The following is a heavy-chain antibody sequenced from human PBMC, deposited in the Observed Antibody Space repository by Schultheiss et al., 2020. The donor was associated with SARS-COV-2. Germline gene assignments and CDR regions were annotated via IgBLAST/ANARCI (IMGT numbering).Heavy chain of an antibody. D-gene: IGHD3-3*01. CDR1: GFTFSSYW. CDR3: ARARPPYYDFWSGYYGDFDY. V-gene: IGHV3-74*01. J-gene: IGHJ4*02. CDR2: INSDGSST. Sequence: GGSLRLSCAASGFTFSSYWMHWVRQAPGKGLVWVSRINSDGSSTSYADSVKGRFTISRDNAKNTLYLQMNSLRAEDTAVYYCARARPPYYDFWSGYYGDFDYWGQGTLVTVSS.